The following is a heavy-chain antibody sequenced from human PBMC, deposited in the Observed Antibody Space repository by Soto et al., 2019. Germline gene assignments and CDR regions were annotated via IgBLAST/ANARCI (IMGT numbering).Heavy chain of an antibody. J-gene: IGHJ6*02. CDR1: GGSISSGGYY. Sequence: SETLSLTCTVSGGSISSGGYYWSWIRQHPGKGLEWIGYIYYSGSTYYNPSLKSRVTISVDTSKNQFSLKLSSVTAADTAVYYCARGITVITIPGYYGMDVWGQGTTVTVSS. V-gene: IGHV4-31*03. CDR2: IYYSGST. CDR3: ARGITVITIPGYYGMDV. D-gene: IGHD3-22*01.